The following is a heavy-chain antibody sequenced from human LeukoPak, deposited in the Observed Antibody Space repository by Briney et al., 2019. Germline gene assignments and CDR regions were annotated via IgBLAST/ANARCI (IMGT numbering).Heavy chain of an antibody. D-gene: IGHD3-22*01. CDR2: IYHSGST. CDR3: ARDDAGLSGYYSPFDY. CDR1: GGSISSSNW. V-gene: IGHV4-4*02. Sequence: SGTLSLTCAVSGGSISSSNWWSWVRQPPGKGLEWIGEIYHSGSTNYNPSLKSRVTISVDKSKNQFSLKLSSVTAADTAVYYCARDDAGLSGYYSPFDYWGQGTLVTVSS. J-gene: IGHJ4*02.